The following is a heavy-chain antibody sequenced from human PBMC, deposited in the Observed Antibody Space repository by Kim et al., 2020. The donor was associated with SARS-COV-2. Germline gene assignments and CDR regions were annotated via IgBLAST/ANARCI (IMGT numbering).Heavy chain of an antibody. D-gene: IGHD6-13*01. Sequence: SVKVSCKASGGTFSSYAISWVRQAPGQGLEWMGGIIPIFGTANYAQKFQGRVTITADESTSTAYMELSSLRSEDTAVYYCARIQGPIAAAGTDAFDIWGQGTMVTVSS. CDR1: GGTFSSYA. J-gene: IGHJ3*02. CDR3: ARIQGPIAAAGTDAFDI. V-gene: IGHV1-69*13. CDR2: IIPIFGTA.